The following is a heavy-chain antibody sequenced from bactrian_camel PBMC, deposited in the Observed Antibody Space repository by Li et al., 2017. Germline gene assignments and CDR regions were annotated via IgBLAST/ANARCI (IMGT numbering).Heavy chain of an antibody. CDR3: AAGFGGNRVLEGNNYQY. D-gene: IGHD3*01. CDR2: IDSDSDGGT. V-gene: IGHV3S26*01. J-gene: IGHJ4*01. Sequence: HVQLVESGGGSVQAGGSLRLSCAVSRCNIRYSCMGWFRQAPGKEREGVATIDSDSDGGTRYADSVQGRFTISKDNSLNLQMNRLKLEDTAMYYCAAGFGGNRVLEGNNYQYWGQGTQVTVS. CDR1: RCNIRYSC.